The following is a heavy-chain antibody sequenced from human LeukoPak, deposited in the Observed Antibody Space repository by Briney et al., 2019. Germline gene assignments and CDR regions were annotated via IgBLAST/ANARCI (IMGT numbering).Heavy chain of an antibody. CDR3: ARDAYCSSTSCYTYFDY. CDR1: GFIFSDYF. J-gene: IGHJ4*02. CDR2: ISNTNGKV. D-gene: IGHD2-2*02. V-gene: IGHV3-11*04. Sequence: GGSLRLSCVGSGFIFSDYFMSWIRQTPGKGLEWVSYISNTNGKVYEADSVKGRFTSSRDNAKNTLYLQMNSLRAEDTAVYYCARDAYCSSTSCYTYFDYWGQGTLVTVSS.